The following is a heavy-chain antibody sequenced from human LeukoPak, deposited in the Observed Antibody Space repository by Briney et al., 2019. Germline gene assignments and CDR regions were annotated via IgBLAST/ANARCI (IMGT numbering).Heavy chain of an antibody. CDR2: IYYSGST. J-gene: IGHJ3*02. CDR3: ARRGYSGYVI. CDR1: GGSISSYY. Sequence: SETLSLTCTVSGGSISSYYWSWIRQPPGKGLEWIGYIYYSGSTNYNPPLKSRVTISVDTSKNQFSLKLSSVTAADTAVYYCARRGYSGYVIWGQGTMVTVSS. D-gene: IGHD5-12*01. V-gene: IGHV4-59*12.